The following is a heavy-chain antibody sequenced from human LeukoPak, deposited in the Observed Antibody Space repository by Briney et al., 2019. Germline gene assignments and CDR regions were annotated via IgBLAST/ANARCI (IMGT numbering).Heavy chain of an antibody. CDR2: ISSSGSTI. D-gene: IGHD3-22*01. Sequence: GGSLRLSCAASGFTFSSYEMNWVRQAPGKGLEWVSYISSSGSTIYYADSVKGRFTISRDNAKNSLYLQMNSLRAEDTAVYYCARDSSAYYLGYFDYWGQGTLVTVSS. J-gene: IGHJ4*02. CDR1: GFTFSSYE. CDR3: ARDSSAYYLGYFDY. V-gene: IGHV3-48*03.